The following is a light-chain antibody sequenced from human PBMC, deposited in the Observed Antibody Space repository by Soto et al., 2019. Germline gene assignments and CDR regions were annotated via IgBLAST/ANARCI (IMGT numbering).Light chain of an antibody. V-gene: IGKV3-20*01. CDR2: DAS. CDR3: QQYGSIPWT. J-gene: IGKJ1*01. Sequence: EIVLTQSPGTLSLSPGERATLSCGAIESVVRNYLDWYQLKPGQAPRLLIYDASSRDTGIPDRVSGSGSGTDVTLTISRLEPEDFAVYYCQQYGSIPWTFGQGTKV. CDR1: ESVVRNY.